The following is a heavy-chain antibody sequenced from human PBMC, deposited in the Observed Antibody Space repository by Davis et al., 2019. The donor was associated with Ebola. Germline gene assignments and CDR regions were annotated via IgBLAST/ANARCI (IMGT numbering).Heavy chain of an antibody. Sequence: SVQVSCKASGGTFSSYAISWVRQAPGQGLEWMGRIIPILGIANYAQKFQGRVTITADKSTSTAYMELSSLRSEDTAVYYCARGRDEGPFDYWGQGTLVTVSS. CDR3: ARGRDEGPFDY. V-gene: IGHV1-69*04. CDR2: IIPILGIA. J-gene: IGHJ4*02. CDR1: GGTFSSYA.